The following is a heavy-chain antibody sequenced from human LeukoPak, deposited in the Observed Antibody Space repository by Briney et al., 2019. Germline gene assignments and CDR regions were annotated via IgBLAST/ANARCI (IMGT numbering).Heavy chain of an antibody. Sequence: GGSLRLSCAASGFTFSSYAMSWVRQAPGKELEWVSAISGSGGSTYYADSVKGRFTISRDNSKNTLYLQMNSPRAEDTAVYYCAKTRYYDSSGAFDYWGQGTLVTVSS. CDR2: ISGSGGST. D-gene: IGHD3-22*01. CDR1: GFTFSSYA. J-gene: IGHJ4*02. CDR3: AKTRYYDSSGAFDY. V-gene: IGHV3-23*01.